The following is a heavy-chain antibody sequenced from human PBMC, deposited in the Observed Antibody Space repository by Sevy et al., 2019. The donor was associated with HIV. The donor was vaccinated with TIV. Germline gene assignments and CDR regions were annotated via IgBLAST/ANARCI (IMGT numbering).Heavy chain of an antibody. V-gene: IGHV4-34*01. CDR1: GGSFSGYY. CDR2: INHSGST. D-gene: IGHD2-15*01. Sequence: SETLSLTCAAYGGSFSGYYWSWIRQPPGKGLEWIGEINHSGSTNYNPSLKSRVTISVDTSKNQFSLKLSSVTAADTAVYYCARDHMRGYCSGGSCYTGFDYWGQGTLVTVSS. J-gene: IGHJ4*02. CDR3: ARDHMRGYCSGGSCYTGFDY.